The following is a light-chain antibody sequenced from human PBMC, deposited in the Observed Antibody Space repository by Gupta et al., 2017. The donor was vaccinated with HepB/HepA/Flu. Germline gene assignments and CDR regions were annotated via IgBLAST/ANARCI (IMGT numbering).Light chain of an antibody. CDR3: QVWDSKSDHVI. CDR1: NIGRRS. J-gene: IGLJ2*01. CDR2: SDN. V-gene: IGLV3-21*04. Sequence: SYVLTQPSSVSVAPGKTATLTCGGDNIGRRSVHWYQQKPGQAPILVIHSDNDRPSGIPERISGSNSGNTATLTISRVEVGDEADYYGQVWDSKSDHVIIGGGTKVTVL.